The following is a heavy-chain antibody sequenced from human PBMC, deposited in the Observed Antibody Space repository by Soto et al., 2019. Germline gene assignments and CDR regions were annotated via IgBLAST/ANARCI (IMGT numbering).Heavy chain of an antibody. J-gene: IGHJ4*02. V-gene: IGHV4-59*01. D-gene: IGHD6-19*01. CDR2: IYYSGST. Sequence: SETLSLTCTVSGGSISSYYWSWIRQPPGKGLEWIGYIYYSGSTNYNPSLKSRVTISVDTSKNQFSLKLSSVTAADTPVYYCARGFQTPAQAVAGPFDYWGQGTLVTVSS. CDR1: GGSISSYY. CDR3: ARGFQTPAQAVAGPFDY.